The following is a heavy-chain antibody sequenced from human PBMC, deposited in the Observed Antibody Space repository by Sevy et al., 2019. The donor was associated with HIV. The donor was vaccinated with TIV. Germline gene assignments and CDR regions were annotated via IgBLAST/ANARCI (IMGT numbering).Heavy chain of an antibody. V-gene: IGHV1-46*01. CDR3: SGGGGDGHNTPQGDY. CDR1: GYTFTTYY. CDR2: INPSGSST. D-gene: IGHD3-16*01. Sequence: ASVKVSCKASGYTFTTYYMHWVRQAPGQGLEWMGIINPSGSSTTSAQKFQDRVIMTRDTSTSTVYLELTSLTSEDTAVPSCSGGGGDGHNTPQGDYWGQGPLVTVSS. J-gene: IGHJ4*02.